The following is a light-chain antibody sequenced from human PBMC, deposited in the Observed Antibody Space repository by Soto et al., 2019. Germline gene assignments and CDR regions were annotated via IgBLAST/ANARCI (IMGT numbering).Light chain of an antibody. CDR2: GVS. CDR1: QNTNNY. V-gene: IGKV3-15*01. Sequence: EIVMTQSPATLSVSPGERATLSCRASQNTNNYLAWYQQKPGQAPRLLIDGVSTRATGIPARFSGSGSGTEFTLTISSLQSEDFAIYYCQRYNNWPLTFGGGTKVESK. CDR3: QRYNNWPLT. J-gene: IGKJ4*01.